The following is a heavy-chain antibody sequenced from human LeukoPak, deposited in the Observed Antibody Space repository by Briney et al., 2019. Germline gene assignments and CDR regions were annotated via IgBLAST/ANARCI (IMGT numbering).Heavy chain of an antibody. Sequence: SETLTLTCTVSGGSINNLFWTWIRQPPGKGLEWIGYFSYSGGTTYNPSLKSRVTISIDTSKNQFSLNLNSVTAADTAVYYCAREGPMGKYYDYWGPGTLVTVSS. D-gene: IGHD3-10*01. CDR2: FSYSGGT. CDR3: AREGPMGKYYDY. J-gene: IGHJ4*02. V-gene: IGHV4-59*11. CDR1: GGSINNLF.